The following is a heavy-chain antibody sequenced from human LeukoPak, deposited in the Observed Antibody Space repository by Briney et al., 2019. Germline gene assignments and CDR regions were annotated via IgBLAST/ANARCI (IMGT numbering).Heavy chain of an antibody. CDR2: IYHSGST. Sequence: SETLSLTCAVSGYSISSGYYWGWIRQPPGKGLEWIGSIYHSGSTYYNPSLKSRVTISVDTSKNQFSLKLSSMTAADTAVYYCARDSVAGTSPYFDYWGQGTLVTVSS. CDR1: GYSISSGYY. V-gene: IGHV4-38-2*02. CDR3: ARDSVAGTSPYFDY. J-gene: IGHJ4*02. D-gene: IGHD6-19*01.